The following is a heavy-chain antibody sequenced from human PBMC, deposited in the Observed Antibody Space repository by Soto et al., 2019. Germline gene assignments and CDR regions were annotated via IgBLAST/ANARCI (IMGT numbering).Heavy chain of an antibody. CDR2: IYSGGST. CDR1: GFTVSSNY. CDR3: ARASPYSSGPLGGFDY. Sequence: GGSLRLSCAASGFTVSSNYMSWVRQAPGKGLEWVSVIYSGGSTYYADSVKGRFTISRDNSKNTLYLQMNSLRAEDTAVYYCARASPYSSGPLGGFDYWGQGTLVTVSS. D-gene: IGHD6-19*01. J-gene: IGHJ4*02. V-gene: IGHV3-66*02.